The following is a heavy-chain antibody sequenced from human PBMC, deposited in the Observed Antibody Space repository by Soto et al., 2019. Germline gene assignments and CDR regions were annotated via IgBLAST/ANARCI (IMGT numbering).Heavy chain of an antibody. CDR2: ISYDGTNK. J-gene: IGHJ4*02. Sequence: QVQLVESGGGVVQPGRSLRLSCAASGFPFTTYGMHWVREGPGKGLEWVAVISYDGTNKYYADSVKGRFTISRDNSKNTLYLQMNSLRPEDTAMYYCVGGQSYFACRGQGTLVTVSS. V-gene: IGHV3-30*03. CDR1: GFPFTTYG. D-gene: IGHD3-10*01. CDR3: VGGQSYFAC.